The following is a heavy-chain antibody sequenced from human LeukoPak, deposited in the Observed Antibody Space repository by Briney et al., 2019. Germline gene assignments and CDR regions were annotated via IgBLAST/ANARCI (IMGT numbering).Heavy chain of an antibody. Sequence: SETLSLTCTVSGGSISSYYWSWIRQPPGKGLEWIGYIYYSGSTNYNPSLKSRVTISVDTSKNQFSLKLSSVTAADTAVYYCARQSREPDDASDIWGQGTMVTVSS. V-gene: IGHV4-59*01. CDR3: ARQSREPDDASDI. D-gene: IGHD1-26*01. CDR2: IYYSGST. CDR1: GGSISSYY. J-gene: IGHJ3*02.